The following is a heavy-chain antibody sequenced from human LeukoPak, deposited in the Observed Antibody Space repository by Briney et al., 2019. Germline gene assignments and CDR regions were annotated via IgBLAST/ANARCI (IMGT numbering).Heavy chain of an antibody. V-gene: IGHV3-15*01. CDR2: IKSKTDGGTT. CDR3: TTDGLMVRGVMHND. J-gene: IGHJ4*02. CDR1: GFTFSNAW. D-gene: IGHD3-10*01. Sequence: GGSLRLSCAASGFTFSNAWMSWVRQAPGKGLEWVGRIKSKTDGGTTDYAAPVKGRFTITRDDSENTLFLQMNSLKTEDTAVYYCTTDGLMVRGVMHNDWGQGTLVTVSS.